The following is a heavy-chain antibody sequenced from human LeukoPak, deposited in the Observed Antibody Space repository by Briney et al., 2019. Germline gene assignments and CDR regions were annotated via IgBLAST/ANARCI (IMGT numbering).Heavy chain of an antibody. CDR2: ISSYNGNT. J-gene: IGHJ3*02. CDR3: ARAIYYYDSSGQDVFDI. V-gene: IGHV1-18*01. D-gene: IGHD3-22*01. Sequence: ASVKVSCKASGCSFTSYGISWVRQAPGQGLEWMGWISSYNGNTTYAKKLQGRVTMTTDTSTSTAYMEMRRLRRGDAYVSYCARAIYYYDSSGQDVFDIWGQGTMVTVSS. CDR1: GCSFTSYG.